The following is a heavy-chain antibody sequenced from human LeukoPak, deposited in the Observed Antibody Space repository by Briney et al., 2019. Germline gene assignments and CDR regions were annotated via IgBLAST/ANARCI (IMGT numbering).Heavy chain of an antibody. CDR3: ARDGVRGAPY. V-gene: IGHV4-61*01. Sequence: ASETLSLTCTVSGGSVSSGSYYWSWIRQPPGKGLEWIGYIYYSGGTNYNPSLKSRVTISVDTSKNQFSLKLSSVTAADTAVYYCARDGVRGAPYWGQGALVTVSS. D-gene: IGHD3-10*01. J-gene: IGHJ4*02. CDR2: IYYSGGT. CDR1: GGSVSSGSYY.